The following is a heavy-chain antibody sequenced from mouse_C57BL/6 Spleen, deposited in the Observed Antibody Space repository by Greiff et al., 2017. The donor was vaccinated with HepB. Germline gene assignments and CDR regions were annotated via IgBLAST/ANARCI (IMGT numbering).Heavy chain of an antibody. Sequence: EVKLQESGPELVKPGDSVKISCKASGYSFTGYFMNWVMQSHGKSLEWIGRINPYNGDTFYNQKFKGKATLTVDKSSSTAHMELRSLTSEDSAVYYCARLGGLLTGIDYWGQGTTLTVSS. CDR1: GYSFTGYF. V-gene: IGHV1-20*01. CDR3: ARLGGLLTGIDY. J-gene: IGHJ2*01. D-gene: IGHD4-1*01. CDR2: INPYNGDT.